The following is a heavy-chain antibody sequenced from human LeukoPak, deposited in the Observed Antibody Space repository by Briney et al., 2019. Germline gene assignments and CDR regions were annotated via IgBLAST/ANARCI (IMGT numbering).Heavy chain of an antibody. Sequence: GGSLRLSCAASGFTFTNYWMHWVRQIPGKGLVWVSHINNDGTNTFYADSVRGRFTISRDNVRNTVYLQMNSLRAEDTALYYCARDGSYDCWDQGTLVIVSS. J-gene: IGHJ4*02. CDR2: INNDGTNT. CDR3: ARDGSYDC. CDR1: GFTFTNYW. V-gene: IGHV3-74*01.